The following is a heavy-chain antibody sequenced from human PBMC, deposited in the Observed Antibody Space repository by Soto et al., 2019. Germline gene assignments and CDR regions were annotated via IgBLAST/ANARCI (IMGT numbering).Heavy chain of an antibody. J-gene: IGHJ4*02. D-gene: IGHD1-26*01. CDR2: ISGSGGST. Sequence: EVQLLESGGGLVQPGGSLRLSCAASGFTFSSYAMRWVRQAPGKGLEWVSAISGSGGSTYYADSVKGRFTISRDNSMNTLYLQMTSLRAEDTAVSYCVRLGSGSYYVYLGQGTLVTLSS. V-gene: IGHV3-23*01. CDR3: VRLGSGSYYVY. CDR1: GFTFSSYA.